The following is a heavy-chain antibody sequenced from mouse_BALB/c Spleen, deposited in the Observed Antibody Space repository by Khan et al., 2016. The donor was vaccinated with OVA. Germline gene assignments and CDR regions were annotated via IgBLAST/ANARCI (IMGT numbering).Heavy chain of an antibody. CDR1: GYTFTDFT. CDR2: ISTYYGDA. Sequence: QVQLKQSGAELVRPGVSVKISCKGSGYTFTDFTLHWVKQSHAMSLEWIGVISTYYGDATCNQRFKDKATMTVDKSSSTAYMELARLTSEDSAIYYCTRGGGGNRFAYWGQGTLVTVSA. V-gene: IGHV1S137*01. J-gene: IGHJ3*01. CDR3: TRGGGGNRFAY.